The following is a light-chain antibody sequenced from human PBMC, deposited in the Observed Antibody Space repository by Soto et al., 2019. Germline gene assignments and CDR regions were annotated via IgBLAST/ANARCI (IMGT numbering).Light chain of an antibody. V-gene: IGKV3-11*01. J-gene: IGKJ5*01. Sequence: EIVLTQSPGTPSLSPGERATLSFSASQCVSNNYLAWYQQNPGQAPRLLIYDASNRATGIPARFSGSGSGTDFTLTISSLEPEDFAVYYCQQRSNGPPITFGQGTRLEI. CDR3: QQRSNGPPIT. CDR1: QCVSNNY. CDR2: DAS.